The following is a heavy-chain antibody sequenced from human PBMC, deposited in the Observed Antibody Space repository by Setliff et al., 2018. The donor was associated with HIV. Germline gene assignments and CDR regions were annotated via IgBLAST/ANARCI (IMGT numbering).Heavy chain of an antibody. J-gene: IGHJ3*01. V-gene: IGHV4-4*02. CDR3: ARAPDWVVFDV. D-gene: IGHD3-9*01. Sequence: SETLSLTCAVSGGSIRSSDWWSWVRQPPGKGLEWIGEISHGGTTNYSPSLKSRVTISIDKSRNQFSLKLTDVTAAETAVYYCARAPDWVVFDVWGQGTMVTVSS. CDR1: GGSIRSSDW. CDR2: ISHGGTT.